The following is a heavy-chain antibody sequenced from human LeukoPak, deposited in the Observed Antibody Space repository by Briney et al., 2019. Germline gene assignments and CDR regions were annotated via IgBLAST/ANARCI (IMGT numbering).Heavy chain of an antibody. CDR1: GYTFTSYG. J-gene: IGHJ4*02. V-gene: IGHV1-46*01. CDR2: INPSGGST. D-gene: IGHD3-3*01. Sequence: ASVKVSCKASGYTFTSYGISWVRQAPGQGLEWMGIINPSGGSTSYAQKFQGRVTMTRDMSTSTVYMELSSLRSEDTAVYYCARSVLRFLEWLLHPSPLDYWGQGTLVTVSS. CDR3: ARSVLRFLEWLLHPSPLDY.